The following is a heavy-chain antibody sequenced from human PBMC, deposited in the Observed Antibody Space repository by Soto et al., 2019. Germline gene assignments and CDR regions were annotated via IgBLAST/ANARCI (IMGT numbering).Heavy chain of an antibody. CDR2: VYRTGST. Sequence: SDTLSLTCAVSGCSISTSNWWSWVRQPPGKGLEWIGEVYRTGSTNYNPSLESRLTISVDKSKNQFSLKLTSVTAADTAVYYCARARATIAAAAIFDCWGQGTLVT. CDR1: GCSISTSNW. V-gene: IGHV4-4*02. CDR3: ARARATIAAAAIFDC. D-gene: IGHD6-13*01. J-gene: IGHJ4*02.